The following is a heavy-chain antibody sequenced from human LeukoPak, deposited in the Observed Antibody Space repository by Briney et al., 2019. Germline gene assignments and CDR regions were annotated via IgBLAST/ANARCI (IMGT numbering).Heavy chain of an antibody. Sequence: SETLSLTCTVSGGSISSYNWSWIRQPPGKGLEWIGYIYYSGSTNYNPSLKSRVTISVDTSKNQFSLKLSSVTAADTAVYYCARVAYYYDSSGYSKAFDIWGQGTMVTVSS. CDR1: GGSISSYN. CDR3: ARVAYYYDSSGYSKAFDI. J-gene: IGHJ3*02. CDR2: IYYSGST. D-gene: IGHD3-22*01. V-gene: IGHV4-59*01.